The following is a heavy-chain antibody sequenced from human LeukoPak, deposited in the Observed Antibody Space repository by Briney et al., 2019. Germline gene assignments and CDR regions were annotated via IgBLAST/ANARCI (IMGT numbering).Heavy chain of an antibody. J-gene: IGHJ3*02. CDR1: GSSFTSYW. V-gene: IGHV5-51*01. CDR3: ARRFYYDSTGYPDAFDI. CDR2: IYPGDSDT. Sequence: GASLQISCEGAGSSFTSYWGGWVRQLPGKGLEWMGIIYPGDSDTRYSPSFQGQVTISADKSISTAYLQWSSLKASDTAMYYCARRFYYDSTGYPDAFDIWGQGTMVTVSS. D-gene: IGHD3-22*01.